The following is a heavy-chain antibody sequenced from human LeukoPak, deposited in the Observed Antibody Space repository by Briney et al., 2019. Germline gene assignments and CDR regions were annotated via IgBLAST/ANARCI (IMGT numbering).Heavy chain of an antibody. CDR2: IYYSGTT. Sequence: SETLSLTCTVSGGSISSYYWSWIRQSPGKGLEWIGYIYYSGTTNYNPSLQSRVIISVDTSKNQFSLKLSSETAADTAVYYCARARTGYSHLDYWGQGTLVTVSS. CDR3: ARARTGYSHLDY. V-gene: IGHV4-59*01. CDR1: GGSISSYY. D-gene: IGHD3/OR15-3a*01. J-gene: IGHJ4*02.